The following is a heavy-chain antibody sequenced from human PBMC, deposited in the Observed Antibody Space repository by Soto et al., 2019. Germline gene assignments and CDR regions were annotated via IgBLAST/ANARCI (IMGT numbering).Heavy chain of an antibody. Sequence: SETLSLTCTVSGGSISSSSYYWGWIRQPPGKGLEWIGSIYYSGSTYYNPSLKSRVTISVDTSKNQFSLKLSSVTAADTAVYYCARLGRYYDILPIDYWGQGTLVTVSS. CDR1: GGSISSSSYY. D-gene: IGHD3-9*01. V-gene: IGHV4-39*01. J-gene: IGHJ4*02. CDR3: ARLGRYYDILPIDY. CDR2: IYYSGST.